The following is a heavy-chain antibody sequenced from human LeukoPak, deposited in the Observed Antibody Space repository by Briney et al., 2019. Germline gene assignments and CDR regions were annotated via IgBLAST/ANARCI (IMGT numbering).Heavy chain of an antibody. V-gene: IGHV4-59*08. J-gene: IGHJ6*02. Sequence: SETLSLTCTVSGGSISSYYWSWIRQPPGKGLEWIGYIYYSGSTNYNPSLKSRVTISVDTSKNQFSLKLSSVTAADTAVYYCARQYSSSWYVSMDYYYGMDVWGQGTTVTVSS. CDR2: IYYSGST. CDR1: GGSISSYY. D-gene: IGHD6-13*01. CDR3: ARQYSSSWYVSMDYYYGMDV.